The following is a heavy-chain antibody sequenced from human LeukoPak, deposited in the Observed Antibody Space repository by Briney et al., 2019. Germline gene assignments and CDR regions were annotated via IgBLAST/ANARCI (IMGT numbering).Heavy chain of an antibody. V-gene: IGHV1-69*05. CDR2: IIPIFGTA. D-gene: IGHD6-19*01. CDR1: GGTFSSYA. J-gene: IGHJ4*02. CDR3: ARHGVAGIPY. Sequence: GASVKVSCKASGGTFSSYAISWVRQAPGQGLEWMGGIIPIFGTASYAQKFQGRVTMTRDTSTSTVYMELSSLRSEDTAVYYCARHGVAGIPYWGQGTLVTVSS.